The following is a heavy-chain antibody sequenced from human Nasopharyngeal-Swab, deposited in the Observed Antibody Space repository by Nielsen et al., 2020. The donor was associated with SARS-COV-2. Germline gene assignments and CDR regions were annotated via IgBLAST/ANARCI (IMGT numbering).Heavy chain of an antibody. Sequence: SCTVSGGSISSGSYYWSWIRQPAGKGLEWIGRIYTSGSTNYNPSLKSRVTISVDTSKNQFSLKLSSVTAADTAVYYCARSAKKENWKYDYWGQGTLVTVSS. V-gene: IGHV4-61*02. D-gene: IGHD1-1*01. CDR2: IYTSGST. CDR1: GGSISSGSYY. CDR3: ARSAKKENWKYDY. J-gene: IGHJ4*02.